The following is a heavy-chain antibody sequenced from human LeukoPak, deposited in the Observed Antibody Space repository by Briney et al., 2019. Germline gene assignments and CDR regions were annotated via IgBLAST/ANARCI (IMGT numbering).Heavy chain of an antibody. J-gene: IGHJ4*02. CDR1: GFTFSGYS. Sequence: GGSLRLSCAASGFTFSGYSMNWVRQAPGKGLEWVSSISSGSSYISYADSVKGRFTISRDNAMNSLFLQMNSLRAEDTAVYYCARDFAGHCSSSNCYADYWGPGTLVTVSS. CDR3: ARDFAGHCSSSNCYADY. D-gene: IGHD2-2*01. CDR2: ISSGSSYI. V-gene: IGHV3-21*01.